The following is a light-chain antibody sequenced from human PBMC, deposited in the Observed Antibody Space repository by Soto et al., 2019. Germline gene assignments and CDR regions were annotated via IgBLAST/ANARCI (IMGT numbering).Light chain of an antibody. V-gene: IGLV3-1*01. CDR3: QAWDSSTDV. J-gene: IGLJ1*01. CDR1: KVGDKY. CDR2: QDS. Sequence: SYELTQPPSVSVSPGQTASITCSGDKVGDKYACWYQQKPGQSPVLVIYQDSKRPSGIPERFSGSNSGNTATLTISGTQAMDEADYYCQAWDSSTDVFGTGTKLTVL.